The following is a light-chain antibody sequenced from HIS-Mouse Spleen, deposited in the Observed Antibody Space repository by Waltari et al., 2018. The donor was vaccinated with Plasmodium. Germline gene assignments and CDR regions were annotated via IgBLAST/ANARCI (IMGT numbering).Light chain of an antibody. CDR1: NIGGKS. CDR3: QVWDSSSDDPV. V-gene: IGLV3-21*02. CDR2: DDS. J-gene: IGLJ2*01. Sequence: SYVLTQPPSVSVAPGQTARITCGGNNIGGKSVHWYQQKPGQAPVLVVYDDSARPTGIPERFSGSNSGNTATLTISRVEAGDEADYYCQVWDSSSDDPVFGGGTKLTVL.